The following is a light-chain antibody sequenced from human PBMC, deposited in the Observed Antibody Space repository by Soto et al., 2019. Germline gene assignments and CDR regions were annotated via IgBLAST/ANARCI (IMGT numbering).Light chain of an antibody. Sequence: DIPMTQSPSSLSASVGDRVTITCRASQSITSFLSWYQHKPGKAPKLLIYGASSLHRGVPSRFSGSGSGTDFTLTISSLQPGDFATYYCLQTYRTPFTFGHGTTVDLK. CDR1: QSITSF. CDR2: GAS. V-gene: IGKV1-39*01. J-gene: IGKJ3*01. CDR3: LQTYRTPFT.